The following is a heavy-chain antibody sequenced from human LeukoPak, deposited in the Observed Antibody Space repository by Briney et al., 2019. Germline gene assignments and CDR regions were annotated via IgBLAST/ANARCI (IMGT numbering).Heavy chain of an antibody. V-gene: IGHV1-2*02. J-gene: IGHJ3*02. Sequence: ASVKVSCKASGYTFTGYYMHWVRQAPGQGLEWMGWINPNSGGTNYAQKFQGRVTMTRDTSISTAYMELSRLRSDDTAVYYCARADSADDAFDIWGQGTMVTVFS. CDR1: GYTFTGYY. D-gene: IGHD6-19*01. CDR3: ARADSADDAFDI. CDR2: INPNSGGT.